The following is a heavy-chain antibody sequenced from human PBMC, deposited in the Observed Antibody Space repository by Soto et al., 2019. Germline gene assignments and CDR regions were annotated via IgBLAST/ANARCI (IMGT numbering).Heavy chain of an antibody. CDR1: GYTFSSYS. D-gene: IGHD7-27*01. V-gene: IGHV1-3*01. J-gene: IGHJ4*02. Sequence: ASVKVCCKASGYTFSSYSMHWVRQAPGQRLEWMGWINAGYGNTKSSQKFQDRVTISRDTSASTAYMELTSLRSEDTAVYYCARDTGDGTFDFWGQGTLVTVSS. CDR2: INAGYGNT. CDR3: ARDTGDGTFDF.